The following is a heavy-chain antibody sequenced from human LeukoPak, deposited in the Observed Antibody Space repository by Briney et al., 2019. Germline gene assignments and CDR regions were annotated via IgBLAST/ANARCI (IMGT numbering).Heavy chain of an antibody. V-gene: IGHV3-74*01. CDR3: AKDFNYGSGSYYDY. CDR2: INSDGSST. CDR1: GFTFSSYW. Sequence: QPGGSLRLSCAASGFTFSSYWMHWVRQAPGKGLVWVSRINSDGSSTSYADSVKGRFTISRDNAKNTLYLQMNSLRAEDTAVYYCAKDFNYGSGSYYDYWGQGTLVTVPS. J-gene: IGHJ4*02. D-gene: IGHD3-10*01.